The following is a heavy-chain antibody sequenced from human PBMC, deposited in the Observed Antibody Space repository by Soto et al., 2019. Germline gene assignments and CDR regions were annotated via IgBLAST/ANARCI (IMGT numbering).Heavy chain of an antibody. Sequence: QVQLQESGPGLVKPSQTLSLTCTVSGGSISSGGYYWSWIRQHPGKGLEWIGYIYYSGSTYYNPSLTSRVTISVDTSKNQFSLKLSSVTAADTAVYYCARVHSSLWGSYRPSARDAFDIWGQGTMVTVSS. D-gene: IGHD3-16*02. CDR3: ARVHSSLWGSYRPSARDAFDI. V-gene: IGHV4-31*03. J-gene: IGHJ3*02. CDR2: IYYSGST. CDR1: GGSISSGGYY.